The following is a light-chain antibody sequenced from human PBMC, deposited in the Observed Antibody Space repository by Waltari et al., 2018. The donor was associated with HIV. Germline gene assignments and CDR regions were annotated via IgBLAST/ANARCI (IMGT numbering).Light chain of an antibody. J-gene: IGKJ4*01. CDR3: QQYGRSPTA. CDR2: GAS. Sequence: DTVLTHSPPTLYLSPGERATVSCKASQTLTSTSLAWYQQRPGQAPRLLIYGASSRVTGIPDRFSGSGSGTDFSLNITRLQPEDFAMYYCQQYGRSPTAFGGGTKVQMK. V-gene: IGKV3-20*01. CDR1: QTLTSTS.